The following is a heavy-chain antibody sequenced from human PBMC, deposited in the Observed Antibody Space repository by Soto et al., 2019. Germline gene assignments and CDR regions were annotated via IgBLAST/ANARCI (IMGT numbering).Heavy chain of an antibody. CDR1: GGSIGSYY. CDR2: IYYSGST. V-gene: IGHV4-59*04. D-gene: IGHD2-15*01. Sequence: SETLSLTCTVSGGSIGSYYWSWIRQPPGKGLEWIGYIYYSGSTYYNPSLKSRVTISVDTSKNQFSLKLSSVTAADTAVYYCARRGYCSGGSCYGPWFDPWGQGTLVTVSS. CDR3: ARRGYCSGGSCYGPWFDP. J-gene: IGHJ5*02.